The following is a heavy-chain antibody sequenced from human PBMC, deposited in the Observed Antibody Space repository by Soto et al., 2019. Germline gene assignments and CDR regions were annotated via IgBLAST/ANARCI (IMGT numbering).Heavy chain of an antibody. CDR3: ARVISCGGGTCSSVHQYYGMDV. CDR1: GLMYSSYS. CDR2: ISLSGSQI. J-gene: IGHJ6*02. V-gene: IGHV3-21*01. Sequence: EVQLVESGGGLVKPGGSVRLSCVASGLMYSSYSMSWVRQAPGKGLGGFAFISLSGSQINYAASVEGRFTISRDNAKNALYLQMNTVRVEDTAIYYCARVISCGGGTCSSVHQYYGMDVWGPGTTVTVSS. D-gene: IGHD2-21*01.